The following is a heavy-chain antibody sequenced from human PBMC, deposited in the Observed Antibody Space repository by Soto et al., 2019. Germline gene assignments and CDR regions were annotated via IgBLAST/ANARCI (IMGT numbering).Heavy chain of an antibody. D-gene: IGHD3-3*01. V-gene: IGHV1-18*01. J-gene: IGHJ6*03. CDR2: ISAYNGNT. CDR3: ARDGLEWLLSPTYYYYYMDV. Sequence: ASVKVSCKASGYTFTSYGISWVRQAPGQGLEWMGWISAYNGNTNYAQKLQGRVTMTTDTSTSTAYMELRSLRSDDTAVYYCARDGLEWLLSPTYYYYYMDVWGKGTTVTVSS. CDR1: GYTFTSYG.